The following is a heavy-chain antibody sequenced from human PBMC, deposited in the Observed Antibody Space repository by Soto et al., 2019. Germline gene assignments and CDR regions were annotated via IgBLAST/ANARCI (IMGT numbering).Heavy chain of an antibody. CDR1: GGSFSGYY. D-gene: IGHD5-18*01. CDR3: ARAPPIQLWSLFDY. V-gene: IGHV4-34*01. Sequence: SETLSLTCAVYGGSFSGYYWSWIRQPPGKGLEWIGEINHSGSTNYNPSLKSQVTISVDTSKNQFSLKLSSVTAADTAVYYCARAPPIQLWSLFDYWAREPWSPSPQ. J-gene: IGHJ4*02. CDR2: INHSGST.